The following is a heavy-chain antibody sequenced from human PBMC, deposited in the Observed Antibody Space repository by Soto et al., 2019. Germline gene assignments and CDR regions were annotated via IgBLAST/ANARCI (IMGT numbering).Heavy chain of an antibody. V-gene: IGHV5-51*01. CDR3: ARAGYGGNLNDAFDI. CDR1: GYSFTSYW. Sequence: GESLKISCKGSGYSFTSYWIGWVRQMPGKGLEWMGIIYPGDSDTRYSPSFQGQVTISADKSISTAYLQWSSLKASDTAMYYRARAGYGGNLNDAFDIWGQGTMVTVS. D-gene: IGHD2-15*01. J-gene: IGHJ3*02. CDR2: IYPGDSDT.